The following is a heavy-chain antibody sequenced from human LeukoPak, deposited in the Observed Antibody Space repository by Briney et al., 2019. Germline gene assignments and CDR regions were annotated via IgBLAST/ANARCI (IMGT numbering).Heavy chain of an antibody. D-gene: IGHD4-17*01. Sequence: HPGGSLRLSCAASGFTLSSNHMSWVREAPGKGLEWVSDIYRGGSTYYAESVKGRFTISRDNSKNTLYLQMNSLRAEDTAVYYCARVQTTSVYYYGMDVWGQGTTVTVSS. V-gene: IGHV3-53*01. J-gene: IGHJ6*02. CDR2: IYRGGST. CDR1: GFTLSSNH. CDR3: ARVQTTSVYYYGMDV.